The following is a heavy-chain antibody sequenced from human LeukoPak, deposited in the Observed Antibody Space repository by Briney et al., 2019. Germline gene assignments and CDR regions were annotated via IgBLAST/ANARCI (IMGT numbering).Heavy chain of an antibody. J-gene: IGHJ4*02. CDR2: ITVNGAAR. D-gene: IGHD5-18*01. Sequence: GGSLRLSCAVSGFTFSSHAMGWVRQAPGKGLEWVAGITVNGAARNYADSVKGRFTISRDNAKNSLYLQMNSLRAEDTAVYYCARAPGGYSYGTPNFDYWGQGTLVTVSS. CDR3: ARAPGGYSYGTPNFDY. CDR1: GFTFSSHA. V-gene: IGHV3-23*01.